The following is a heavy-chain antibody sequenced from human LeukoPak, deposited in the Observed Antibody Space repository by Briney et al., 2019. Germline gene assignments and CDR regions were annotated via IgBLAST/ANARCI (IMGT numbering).Heavy chain of an antibody. Sequence: GGTLRLSSAASGFTFCSYAMSWVPPAPGQGLEWVSNFSRSGGSTHYADSVKGRFTISRDNSKNTLYLQMNSLRAEDTAVYYCAKSGLNRFDYWGQGTLVTVSS. D-gene: IGHD2-15*01. CDR3: AKSGLNRFDY. V-gene: IGHV3-23*01. CDR1: GFTFCSYA. CDR2: FSRSGGST. J-gene: IGHJ4*02.